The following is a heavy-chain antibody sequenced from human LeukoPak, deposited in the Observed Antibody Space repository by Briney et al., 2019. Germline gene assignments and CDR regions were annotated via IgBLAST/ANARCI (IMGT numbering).Heavy chain of an antibody. CDR2: ISSSSSSTI. D-gene: IGHD1-26*01. Sequence: GGSLRLSCAASGFTFSSYSMNWVRQAPGKGLGWVSYISSSSSSTIYYADSVKGRFTISRDNAKNSLYLQMNSLRAEDTAVYYCARDRRGGSYGSDYWGQGTLVTVSS. J-gene: IGHJ4*02. V-gene: IGHV3-48*04. CDR1: GFTFSSYS. CDR3: ARDRRGGSYGSDY.